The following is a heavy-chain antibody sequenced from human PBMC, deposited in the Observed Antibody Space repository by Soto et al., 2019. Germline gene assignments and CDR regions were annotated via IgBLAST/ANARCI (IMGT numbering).Heavy chain of an antibody. CDR1: GFTFSNAW. D-gene: IGHD6-19*01. J-gene: IGHJ1*01. V-gene: IGHV3-15*01. CDR3: AKGVPGIAVAGTGYFQH. Sequence: PGGSLRLSCAASGFTFSNAWMSWVRQAPGKGLEWVGRIKSKTDGGTTDYAAPVKGRFTISRDDSKNTLYLQMNSLKTEDTAVYYCAKGVPGIAVAGTGYFQHWGQGT. CDR2: IKSKTDGGTT.